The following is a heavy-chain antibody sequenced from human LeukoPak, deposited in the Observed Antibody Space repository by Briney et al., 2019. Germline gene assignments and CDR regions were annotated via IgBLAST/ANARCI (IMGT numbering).Heavy chain of an antibody. D-gene: IGHD3-22*01. CDR2: IWYDGSNK. V-gene: IGHV3-33*06. CDR1: GFTFSSYG. CDR3: AKDIGSGYYYGVFDY. J-gene: IGHJ4*02. Sequence: GRSLRLSRAASGFTFSSYGMHWVRQAPGKGLEWVAVIWYDGSNKYYADSVKGRFTISRDNSKNTLYLQMNSLRAEDTAVYYCAKDIGSGYYYGVFDYWGQGTLVTVSS.